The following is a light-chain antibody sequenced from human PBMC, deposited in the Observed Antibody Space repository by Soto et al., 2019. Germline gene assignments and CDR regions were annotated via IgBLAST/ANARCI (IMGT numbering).Light chain of an antibody. J-gene: IGKJ4*01. CDR3: QQYNNWPLT. Sequence: EIVMTQSPATLSVSPGERVTLSCRARQSVSSNLAWYQQKPGQAPRLLIYRASTRATGIPARFSGSGSGTEFTLTISSLQSEDFAVYYCQQYNNWPLTFGGGTKVEIK. CDR1: QSVSSN. CDR2: RAS. V-gene: IGKV3-15*01.